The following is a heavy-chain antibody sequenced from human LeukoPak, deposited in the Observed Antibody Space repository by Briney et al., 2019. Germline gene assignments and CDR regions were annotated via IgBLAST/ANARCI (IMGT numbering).Heavy chain of an antibody. D-gene: IGHD6-19*01. Sequence: PSETLSLTCTVSGGSISSYYWSWIRQPAGKGLEWIGRIYTSGSTNYNPSLKSRVTRSVDTSKNQFSLKLSSVTAADTAVYYCARDEYSSGWFDASDIWGQGTMVTVSS. CDR3: ARDEYSSGWFDASDI. J-gene: IGHJ3*02. V-gene: IGHV4-4*07. CDR2: IYTSGST. CDR1: GGSISSYY.